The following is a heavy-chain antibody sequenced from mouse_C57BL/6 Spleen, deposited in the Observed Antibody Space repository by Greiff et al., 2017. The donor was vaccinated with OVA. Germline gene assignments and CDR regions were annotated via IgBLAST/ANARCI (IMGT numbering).Heavy chain of an antibody. Sequence: EVQLVESGPGLVKPSQSLSLTCSVTGYSITSGYYWNWIRQFPGNKLEWMGYISYDGSNNYNPSLKNRISITRDTSKNQFFLKLNSVTTEDTATYYCARDDSSGPAWFAYWGQGTLVTVSA. CDR2: ISYDGSN. CDR3: ARDDSSGPAWFAY. CDR1: GYSITSGYY. V-gene: IGHV3-6*01. J-gene: IGHJ3*01. D-gene: IGHD3-2*02.